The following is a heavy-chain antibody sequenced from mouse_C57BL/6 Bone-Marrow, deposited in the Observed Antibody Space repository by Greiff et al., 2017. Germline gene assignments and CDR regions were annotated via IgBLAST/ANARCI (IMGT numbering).Heavy chain of an antibody. CDR2: ISDGGSYT. J-gene: IGHJ4*01. V-gene: IGHV5-4*03. Sequence: EVKLVESGGGLVKPGGSLKLSCAASGFTFSSYAMSWVRQTPEKRLEWVATISDGGSYTYYPDTVTGRFTISRDNAKNNLYLQMSHLKSEDTAMYYCARHYEYDVYAMDYWGQGTSVTVSS. CDR1: GFTFSSYA. D-gene: IGHD2-4*01. CDR3: ARHYEYDVYAMDY.